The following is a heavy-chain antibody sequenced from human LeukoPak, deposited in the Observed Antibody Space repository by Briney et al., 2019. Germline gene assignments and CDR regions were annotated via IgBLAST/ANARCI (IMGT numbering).Heavy chain of an antibody. CDR1: GGSISSYY. V-gene: IGHV4-59*01. D-gene: IGHD2-2*01. CDR3: ARSIVAPSNNWFDP. CDR2: IYYSGST. J-gene: IGHJ5*02. Sequence: SETLSLTCTVSGGSISSYYWSWIRQPPGKGLEWIGYIYYSGSTNYNPSLKSRVTISVDTSKNQFSLKLSSVTAADTAVYYCARSIVAPSNNWFDPWGQGTLVTVSS.